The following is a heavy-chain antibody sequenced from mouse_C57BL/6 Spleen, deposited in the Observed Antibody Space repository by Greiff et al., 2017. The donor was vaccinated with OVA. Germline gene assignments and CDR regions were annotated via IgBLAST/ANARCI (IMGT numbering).Heavy chain of an antibody. CDR2: IDPSDSYT. V-gene: IGHV1-50*01. D-gene: IGHD1-1*01. Sequence: VKLQQPGAELVKPGASVKLSCKASGYTFTSYWMQWVKQRPGQGLEWIGEIDPSDSYTKYNQKFKGKATSTVDTSSSTAYMQLSSLTAEDSAVYDGARRGGYYGSSFDYWGQGTTRTVSS. CDR1: GYTFTSYW. J-gene: IGHJ2*01. CDR3: ARRGGYYGSSFDY.